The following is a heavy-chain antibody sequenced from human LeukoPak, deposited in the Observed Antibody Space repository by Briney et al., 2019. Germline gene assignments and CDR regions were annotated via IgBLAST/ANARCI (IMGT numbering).Heavy chain of an antibody. CDR1: GFTFSSYA. J-gene: IGHJ5*02. Sequence: GGSLRLSCAASGFTFSSYAMSWVRQAPGKGLEWVSTISGGGVTTYYADSVKGRLTISRDNSKNTVSLQMNSLRDDDTAVYFCARESPVAAVGRSWFDPWSQGTLVTVSS. D-gene: IGHD6-13*01. V-gene: IGHV3-23*01. CDR2: ISGGGVTT. CDR3: ARESPVAAVGRSWFDP.